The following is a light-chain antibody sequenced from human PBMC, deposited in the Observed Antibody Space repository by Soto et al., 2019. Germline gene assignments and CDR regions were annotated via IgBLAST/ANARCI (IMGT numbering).Light chain of an antibody. CDR1: SSDVGYYDY. CDR2: DVS. J-gene: IGLJ3*02. Sequence: QSVLTQPASVSGSPGQSITISCTGTSSDVGYYDYVSWFQQHPGKAPKLMIFDVSIRPSGVPDRFSGSKSGNTASLTISGLQAEDEADYYCCSYAGSPWVFGGGTQLTVL. V-gene: IGLV2-14*03. CDR3: CSYAGSPWV.